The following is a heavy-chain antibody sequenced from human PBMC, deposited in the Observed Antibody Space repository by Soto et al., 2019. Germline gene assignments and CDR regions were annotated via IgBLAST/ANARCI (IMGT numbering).Heavy chain of an antibody. CDR2: IYYSGST. J-gene: IGHJ5*02. D-gene: IGHD3-10*01. CDR1: GGSISSYY. Sequence: QVQLQESGPGLVKPSETLSLTCTVSGGSISSYYWSWIRQPPGKGLEWIGYIYYSGSTNYNPSLKSRVTISVDTSKNQFSLKLSSATAADTAVYYCARDHGLRYGVNWFDPWGQGTLVTVSS. CDR3: ARDHGLRYGVNWFDP. V-gene: IGHV4-59*01.